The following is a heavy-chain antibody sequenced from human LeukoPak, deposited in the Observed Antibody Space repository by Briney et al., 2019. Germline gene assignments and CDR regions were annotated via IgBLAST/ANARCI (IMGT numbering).Heavy chain of an antibody. J-gene: IGHJ4*02. Sequence: GGSLRLSCAASGLHFSGTAMSWVRQAPGKGLEWVSAISGSGGSTYYADSVKGRFTISRDNSKNTLYLQMNSLRAEDTAVYYCAKEIPYGIVVVPAATDWGQGTLVTVSS. CDR3: AKEIPYGIVVVPAATD. V-gene: IGHV3-23*01. D-gene: IGHD2-2*01. CDR2: ISGSGGST. CDR1: GLHFSGTA.